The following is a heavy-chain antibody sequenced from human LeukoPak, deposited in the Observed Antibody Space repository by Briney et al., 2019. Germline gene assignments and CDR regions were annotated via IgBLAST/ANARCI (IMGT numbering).Heavy chain of an antibody. CDR3: AREKYGSDYYYMDV. J-gene: IGHJ6*03. CDR2: IKQDGSEK. V-gene: IGHV3-7*01. CDR1: GFTFSSYW. D-gene: IGHD3-10*01. Sequence: GGSLRLSCAASGFTFSSYWMSWVRQAPGKGLEWVANIKQDGSEKYYVDSVKGRFTISRDNAKNSLYLQMNSLRAEDTAVYYCAREKYGSDYYYMDVWGKGTTVTVSS.